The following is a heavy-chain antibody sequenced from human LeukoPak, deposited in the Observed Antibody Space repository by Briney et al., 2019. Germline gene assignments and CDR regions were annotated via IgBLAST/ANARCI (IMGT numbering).Heavy chain of an antibody. CDR1: GFTFSSYS. CDR2: ISSSSSSYI. V-gene: IGHV3-21*01. CDR3: ARDHGYSYGYSFDY. D-gene: IGHD5-18*01. J-gene: IGHJ4*02. Sequence: GGSLRLSCAASGFTFSSYSMNWVRQAPGKGLEWVSSISSSSSSYIYYADSVKGRFTISRDNAKNSLYLQMNSLRAEDTAVYYCARDHGYSYGYSFDYWGQGTLVTVSS.